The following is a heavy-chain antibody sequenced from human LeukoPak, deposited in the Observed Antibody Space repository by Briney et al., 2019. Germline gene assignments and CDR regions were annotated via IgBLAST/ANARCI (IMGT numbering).Heavy chain of an antibody. Sequence: GGSLRLSCAASGFLFSDYWMNWVRQAPGKGLEWVANINEDGSAQDYVDSVRGRFSISRDNAKNSLYLQMNSLRVEDTAIYYCATRESSMARSHWGQGTLVTVSS. CDR3: ATRESSMARSH. D-gene: IGHD3-10*01. V-gene: IGHV3-7*01. CDR2: INEDGSAQ. J-gene: IGHJ4*02. CDR1: GFLFSDYW.